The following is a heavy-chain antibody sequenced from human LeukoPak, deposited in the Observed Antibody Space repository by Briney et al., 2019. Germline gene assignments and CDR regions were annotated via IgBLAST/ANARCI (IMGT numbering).Heavy chain of an antibody. J-gene: IGHJ6*03. Sequence: ASVKVSCKASGYTFTSYGISWVRQAPGQGLEWMGWISAYNGNTNYAQKLQGRVTMTTDTSTSTAYMELRSLRSDDTAVYYCARGLSSSWYVGYYYYYYMDVWGKGTTVTVSS. CDR1: GYTFTSYG. CDR2: ISAYNGNT. V-gene: IGHV1-18*01. CDR3: ARGLSSSWYVGYYYYYYMDV. D-gene: IGHD6-13*01.